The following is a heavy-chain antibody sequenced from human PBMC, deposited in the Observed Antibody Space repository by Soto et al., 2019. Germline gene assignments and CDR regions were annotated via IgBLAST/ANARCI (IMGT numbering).Heavy chain of an antibody. CDR2: IIPIFGTA. CDR3: ASRRLSNYYDSSGYFGY. D-gene: IGHD3-22*01. J-gene: IGHJ4*02. Sequence: QVQLVQSGAEVKKPGSSVKVSCKASGGTFSSYAISWVRQAPGQGLEWMGGIIPIFGTANYAQKFQGRVTITADESTRTAYMELSSLRSEDTAVYYCASRRLSNYYDSSGYFGYWGQGTLVTVSS. V-gene: IGHV1-69*01. CDR1: GGTFSSYA.